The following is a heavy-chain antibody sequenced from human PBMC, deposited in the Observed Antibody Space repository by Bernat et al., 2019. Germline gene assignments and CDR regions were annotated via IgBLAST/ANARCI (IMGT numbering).Heavy chain of an antibody. CDR1: GFTFSSYA. J-gene: IGHJ2*01. CDR3: ARTGPITMIVGPLFDL. V-gene: IGHV3-30-3*01. CDR2: ISYDGSNK. Sequence: QVQLVESGGGVVQPGRSLRLSCAASGFTFSSYAMHWVRQAPGKGLEWVAVISYDGSNKYYADSVKGRFTISRDNSKNTLYLQMNSLRAEDTAVYYCARTGPITMIVGPLFDLWGRGTLVPVPS. D-gene: IGHD3-22*01.